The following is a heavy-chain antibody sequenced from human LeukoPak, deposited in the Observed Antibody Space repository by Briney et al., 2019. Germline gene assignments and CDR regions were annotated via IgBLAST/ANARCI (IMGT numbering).Heavy chain of an antibody. J-gene: IGHJ4*02. D-gene: IGHD2/OR15-2a*01. V-gene: IGHV4-61*02. CDR2: IYTSGST. Sequence: SQTLSLTCTVSGGSISSGSYYWSWIRQPAGKGLEWIGRIYTSGSTNYNPSPKSRVTISVDTSKNQFSLKLSSVTAADTAVYYCAEGISFDYWGQGTLVTVSS. CDR1: GGSISSGSYY. CDR3: AEGISFDY.